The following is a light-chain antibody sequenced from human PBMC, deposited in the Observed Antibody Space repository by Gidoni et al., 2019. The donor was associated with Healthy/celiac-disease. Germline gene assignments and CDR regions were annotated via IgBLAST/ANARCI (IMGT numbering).Light chain of an antibody. CDR3: QQYDNRPS. V-gene: IGKV1-33*01. CDR1: QDISNY. J-gene: IGKJ4*02. CDR2: DAS. Sequence: DIQMTQSPSSLSASVGDRVTITCQASQDISNYLNWYQQKPGKAPKLLIYDASNLETGVPSRFSGSGSGTDFTFTISSLQPEYIATYYCQQYDNRPSFGGGTKVEIK.